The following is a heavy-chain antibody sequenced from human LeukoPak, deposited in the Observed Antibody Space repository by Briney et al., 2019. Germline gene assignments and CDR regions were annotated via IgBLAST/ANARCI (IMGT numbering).Heavy chain of an antibody. CDR2: IKEDGSEK. D-gene: IGHD2-2*01. CDR3: VSCGTTTCIIRFDH. CDR1: GFTFSRYW. Sequence: SGGSLSLSCAASGFTFSRYWMNWVRQAPGKGLEWVASIKEDGSEKSYVDSVKGRFTISRDNAKNSLYLQMNSLRAEDTAVYYCVSCGTTTCIIRFDHWGQGTLVTVSS. V-gene: IGHV3-7*01. J-gene: IGHJ4*02.